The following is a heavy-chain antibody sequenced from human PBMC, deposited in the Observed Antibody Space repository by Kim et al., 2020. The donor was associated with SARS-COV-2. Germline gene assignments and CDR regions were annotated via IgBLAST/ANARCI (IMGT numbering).Heavy chain of an antibody. D-gene: IGHD1-20*01. Sequence: YVDAVKGRFITSRDNAKNSLYLQMHSLRADDTAVYYCARITATAPFGVDVWGQGTTVTVSS. J-gene: IGHJ6*02. CDR3: ARITATAPFGVDV. V-gene: IGHV3-7*01.